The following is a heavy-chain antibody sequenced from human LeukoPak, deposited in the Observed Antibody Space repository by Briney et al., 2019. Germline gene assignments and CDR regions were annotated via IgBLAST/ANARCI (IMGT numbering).Heavy chain of an antibody. CDR2: VSYTGST. D-gene: IGHD3-22*01. V-gene: IGHV4-31*03. CDR3: ARGAFNYYDNSGYSNDAFDI. CDR1: GGSISSGGYY. Sequence: PSETLSLTCTVSGGSISSGGYYWSWIRQHPGKGLEWIGYVSYTGSTYYNPSLRSRLIMSVATSKNQFSLKLSSVTAADTAVYFCARGAFNYYDNSGYSNDAFDIWGQGTMVTASS. J-gene: IGHJ3*02.